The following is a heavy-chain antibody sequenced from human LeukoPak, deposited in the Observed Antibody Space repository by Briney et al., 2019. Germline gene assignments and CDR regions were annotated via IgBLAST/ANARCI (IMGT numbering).Heavy chain of an antibody. D-gene: IGHD2-15*01. J-gene: IGHJ4*02. V-gene: IGHV3-23*01. Sequence: GGSLRLSCAASGFTVSSNYMSWVRQAPGKGLEWVSAISGSGGSTYYADSVKGRFTISRDNSKNTLYLQMNSLRAEDTAVYYCAKLRVVGQGYWGQGTLVTVSS. CDR2: ISGSGGST. CDR3: AKLRVVGQGY. CDR1: GFTVSSNY.